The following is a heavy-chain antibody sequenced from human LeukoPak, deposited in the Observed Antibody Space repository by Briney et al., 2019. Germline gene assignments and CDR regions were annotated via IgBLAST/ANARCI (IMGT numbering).Heavy chain of an antibody. V-gene: IGHV3-48*03. Sequence: GGSLRLSCTIFGGTLSNYEFNWVRQAPGKRPEWISYMSRTADRIDHADSVKGRFTMSRDNAKNSVYLQMNSLRVDDTAIYYCAMRLHFTGYQNWGQGTLVTVSS. D-gene: IGHD5-12*01. CDR1: GGTLSNYE. CDR3: AMRLHFTGYQN. J-gene: IGHJ4*01. CDR2: MSRTADRI.